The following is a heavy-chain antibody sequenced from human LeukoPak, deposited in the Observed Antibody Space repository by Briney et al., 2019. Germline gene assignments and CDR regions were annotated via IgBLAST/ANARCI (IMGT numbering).Heavy chain of an antibody. Sequence: ASVKVSCKASGYTFTSYGISWVRQATGQGLEWMGWSSAYNGNTNYAQKLQGRVTMTTDTSTSTAYMELRSLRSDDTAVYYCARDPSVADAFDYWGQGTLVTVSS. CDR1: GYTFTSYG. CDR3: ARDPSVADAFDY. D-gene: IGHD6-19*01. CDR2: SSAYNGNT. J-gene: IGHJ4*02. V-gene: IGHV1-18*01.